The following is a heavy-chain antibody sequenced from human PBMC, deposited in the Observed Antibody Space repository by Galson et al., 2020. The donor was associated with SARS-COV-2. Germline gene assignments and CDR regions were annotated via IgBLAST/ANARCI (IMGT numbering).Heavy chain of an antibody. CDR2: IYYSGST. D-gene: IGHD2-2*02. CDR3: ARSPVVPAAIGIYYYYGMDV. J-gene: IGHJ6*02. Sequence: SETLSLTCTVSGGSISSSSYYWGWIRQPPGKGLEWIGSIYYSGSTYYNPSLKSRVTISVDTSKNRFSLKLSSVTAADTAVYYCARSPVVPAAIGIYYYYGMDVWGQGTTVTVSS. V-gene: IGHV4-39*01. CDR1: GGSISSSSYY.